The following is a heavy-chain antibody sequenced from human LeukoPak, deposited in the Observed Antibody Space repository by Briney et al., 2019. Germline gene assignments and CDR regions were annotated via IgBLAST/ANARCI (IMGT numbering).Heavy chain of an antibody. V-gene: IGHV4-61*01. J-gene: IGHJ5*02. Sequence: KSSETLSLTCTVSGGPVSSSSNKWSWIRQPPGKGLEWIGDISYSGSASYNPSLRSRVTISVDTSTNQFSLTLGSVTAADTAVYYCATEAECSGGSCYSYGWFDPWGQGTQVIVSS. CDR1: GGPVSSSSNK. D-gene: IGHD2-15*01. CDR2: ISYSGSA. CDR3: ATEAECSGGSCYSYGWFDP.